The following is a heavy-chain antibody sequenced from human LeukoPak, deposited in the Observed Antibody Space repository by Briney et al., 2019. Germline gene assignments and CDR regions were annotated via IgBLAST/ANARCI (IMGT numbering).Heavy chain of an antibody. CDR2: IYYSGST. CDR3: AREPKEWSKNNYMDV. V-gene: IGHV4-31*03. D-gene: IGHD3-3*01. CDR1: GGPISSGGYY. Sequence: SETLSLTCTVSGGPISSGGYYWSWIRQHPGKGLEWIGYIYYSGSTYYNPSLKSRVTISVDTSKNQFSLKLSSVTAADTAVYYCAREPKEWSKNNYMDVWGKGTTVTVSS. J-gene: IGHJ6*03.